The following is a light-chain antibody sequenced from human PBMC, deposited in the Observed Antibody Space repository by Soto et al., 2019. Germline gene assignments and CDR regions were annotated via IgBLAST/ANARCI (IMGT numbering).Light chain of an antibody. CDR3: QHSGT. J-gene: IGKJ1*01. V-gene: IGKV1-5*03. CDR2: KAS. Sequence: DIQMTQSPSTLSASVGDRVTITCRASQSISTRLAWYQQKPGRAPNLLIYKASDLKTGVPSRFSGSGSGTEFTLSITTLQPDDFATYYCQHSGTFGQGNKVEIK. CDR1: QSISTR.